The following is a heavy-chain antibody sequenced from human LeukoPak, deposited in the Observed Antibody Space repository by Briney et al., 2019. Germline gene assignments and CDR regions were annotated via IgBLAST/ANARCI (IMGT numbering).Heavy chain of an antibody. CDR1: GFTVSSNY. CDR2: IYSGGST. D-gene: IGHD3-10*01. V-gene: IGHV3-53*01. Sequence: GGSLRLSCAASGFTVSSNYMSWVRQAPGKGLGWVSVIYSGGSTYYADSMKGRFTISRDNSKNTLYLQMISLRAEDTAVYYCARSVRREYYFDYWGQGTLVTVSS. J-gene: IGHJ4*02. CDR3: ARSVRREYYFDY.